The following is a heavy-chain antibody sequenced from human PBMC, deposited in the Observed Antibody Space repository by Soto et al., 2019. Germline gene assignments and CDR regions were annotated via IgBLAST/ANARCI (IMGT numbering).Heavy chain of an antibody. CDR2: IYSGGST. CDR1: GFTVSSNY. Sequence: GGSLRLSCAASGFTVSSNYMSWVRQAPGKGLEWVSVIYSGGSTYYADSVKGRFTISRDNSKNTLYLQMNSLRAEDTAVYYCARDQLSPYYYCGMEVWGQGTTVTVSS. CDR3: ARDQLSPYYYCGMEV. D-gene: IGHD1-1*01. J-gene: IGHJ6*02. V-gene: IGHV3-53*01.